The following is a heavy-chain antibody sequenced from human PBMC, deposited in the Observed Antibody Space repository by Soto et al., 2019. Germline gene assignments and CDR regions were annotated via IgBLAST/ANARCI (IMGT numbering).Heavy chain of an antibody. CDR3: MLGSGWKDFDY. J-gene: IGHJ4*02. Sequence: PSETLSLTCTVSGGSISSSSYYWGWIRQPPGKGLEWIGSIYYSGSTYYNPSLKSRVTISVDTSKNQFSLKLSSVTAADTAVYYCMLGSGWKDFDYWGQGTLVTGSS. CDR2: IYYSGST. V-gene: IGHV4-39*01. CDR1: GGSISSSSYY. D-gene: IGHD3-22*01.